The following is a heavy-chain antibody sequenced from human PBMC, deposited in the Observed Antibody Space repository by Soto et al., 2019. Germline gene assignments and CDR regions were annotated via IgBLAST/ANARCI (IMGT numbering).Heavy chain of an antibody. Sequence: ASVKVSFKASGYTFTSYGISWVRQAPGQGLEWMGWISAYNGNTNYAQKLQGRVTMTTDTSTSTAYMELRSLRSDDTAVYYCARDKGYCSSTSCYSHGMDVWGQGTTVTVSS. CDR3: ARDKGYCSSTSCYSHGMDV. CDR2: ISAYNGNT. D-gene: IGHD2-2*02. CDR1: GYTFTSYG. V-gene: IGHV1-18*04. J-gene: IGHJ6*02.